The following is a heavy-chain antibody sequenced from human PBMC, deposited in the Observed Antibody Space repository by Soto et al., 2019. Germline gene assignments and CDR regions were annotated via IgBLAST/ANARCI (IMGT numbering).Heavy chain of an antibody. J-gene: IGHJ3*02. V-gene: IGHV1-46*01. CDR1: GYTFTSYY. CDR3: ANIAVAGYDAFDI. Sequence: ASVKVSCKASGYTFTSYYMHWVRQAPGQGLEWMGIINPSGGSTSYAQKFQGRVTMTRDTSTSTVYMELSSLRSEDTAVYYCANIAVAGYDAFDIWGQGTMVTVSS. CDR2: INPSGGST. D-gene: IGHD6-19*01.